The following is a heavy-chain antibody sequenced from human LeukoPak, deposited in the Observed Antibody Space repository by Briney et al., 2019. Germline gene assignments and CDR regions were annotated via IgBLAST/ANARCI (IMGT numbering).Heavy chain of an antibody. V-gene: IGHV4-4*02. Sequence: SGTLSLTCAVSGGSISSSNWWSWVRQPPGKGLGWIGEIYHSGSTNYNPSLKSRVTISVDKSKNQFSLKLSSVTAADTAVYYCARSRGLVRVNNWFDPWGQGTLVTVSS. J-gene: IGHJ5*02. D-gene: IGHD3-10*01. CDR1: GGSISSSNW. CDR2: IYHSGST. CDR3: ARSRGLVRVNNWFDP.